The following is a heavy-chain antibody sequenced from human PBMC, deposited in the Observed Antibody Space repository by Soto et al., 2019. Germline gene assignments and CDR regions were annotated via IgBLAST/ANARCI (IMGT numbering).Heavy chain of an antibody. V-gene: IGHV4-39*01. D-gene: IGHD6-13*01. CDR1: GGSVSSSSYY. Sequence: SETLSLTCNVSGGSVSSSSYYWGWIRQAPGKGLEWIVSTYYSAGTYYNPSLRSRITTSMDASKNQFSLTVTSVTAADTAIYYCARHASRGYSSSWYFEDWGQGTPVTVSS. CDR2: TYYSAGT. J-gene: IGHJ4*02. CDR3: ARHASRGYSSSWYFED.